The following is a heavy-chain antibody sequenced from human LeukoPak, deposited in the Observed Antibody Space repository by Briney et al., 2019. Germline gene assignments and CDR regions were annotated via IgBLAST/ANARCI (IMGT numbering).Heavy chain of an antibody. D-gene: IGHD3-10*01. Sequence: SETLSLTCTVSGGSISSSSYYWGWIRQPPGKGLEWIGSIYYSGSTYYNPSLKSRVTISVDTSKNQFSLKLSSVTAADTAVYYCASEVNYYGSGHWGQGTLVTVSS. V-gene: IGHV4-39*07. CDR2: IYYSGST. CDR1: GGSISSSSYY. CDR3: ASEVNYYGSGH. J-gene: IGHJ4*02.